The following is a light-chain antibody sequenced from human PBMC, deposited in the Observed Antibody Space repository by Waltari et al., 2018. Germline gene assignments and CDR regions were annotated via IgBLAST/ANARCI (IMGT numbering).Light chain of an antibody. CDR1: QSVSSN. J-gene: IGKJ1*01. CDR2: GAS. CDR3: QQYNNGTWT. V-gene: IGKV3-15*01. Sequence: PGERATLSCRASQSVSSNLAWYQQKPGQAPRLLIYGASTRATGIPARFSGSGSGTEFTLTISSLQSEDFAVYYCQQYNNGTWTFGQGTKVEIK.